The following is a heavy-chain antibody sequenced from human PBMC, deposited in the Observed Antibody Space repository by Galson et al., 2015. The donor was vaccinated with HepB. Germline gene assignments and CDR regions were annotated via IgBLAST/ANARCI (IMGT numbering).Heavy chain of an antibody. V-gene: IGHV1-8*01. CDR2: MNPNSGNT. Sequence: SVKVSCKASGYTFTSYDINWVRQATGQGLEWMGWMNPNSGNTGYVQKFQGRVTMTRNTSISTAYMELSSLRSEDTAVYYCARAMTTVTTGDLDYWGQGTLVTVSS. D-gene: IGHD4-11*01. J-gene: IGHJ4*02. CDR3: ARAMTTVTTGDLDY. CDR1: GYTFTSYD.